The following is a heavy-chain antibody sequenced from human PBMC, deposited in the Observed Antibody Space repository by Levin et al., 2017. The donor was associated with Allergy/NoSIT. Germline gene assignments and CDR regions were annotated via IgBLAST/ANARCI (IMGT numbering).Heavy chain of an antibody. J-gene: IGHJ6*02. CDR1: GFTFSSYA. D-gene: IGHD1-26*01. CDR2: ISYDGINK. Sequence: GESLKISCAASGFTFSSYAMHWVRQAPGKGLEWVVVISYDGINKYYADSVKGRFTISRDNSKNTLYLQMNSLRAEDTAVYYCARTQWELSLHDYGMDVWGQGTTVTVSS. V-gene: IGHV3-30-3*01. CDR3: ARTQWELSLHDYGMDV.